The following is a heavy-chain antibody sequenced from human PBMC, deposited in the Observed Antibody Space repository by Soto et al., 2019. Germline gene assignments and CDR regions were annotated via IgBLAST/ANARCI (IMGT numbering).Heavy chain of an antibody. V-gene: IGHV1-58*01. CDR1: GFTFTSSA. CDR3: AASRATQSGRYDYYYGMDV. CDR2: IVVGSGNT. D-gene: IGHD3-10*01. Sequence: ASVKVSCKASGFTFTSSAVQWVRQARGQRLEWIGWIVVGSGNTNYAQKFQERVTITRDMSTSTAYMELSSLRSEDTAVYYCAASRATQSGRYDYYYGMDVWGQGTTVTVSS. J-gene: IGHJ6*02.